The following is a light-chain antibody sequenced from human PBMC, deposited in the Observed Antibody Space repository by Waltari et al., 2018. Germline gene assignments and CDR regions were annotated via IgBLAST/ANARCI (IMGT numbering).Light chain of an antibody. CDR1: QSVFYSSNNKNY. J-gene: IGKJ2*01. CDR2: WAS. CDR3: QQYHSPPYT. V-gene: IGKV4-1*01. Sequence: DIVMTQSPDSLAVSLGERATINCKSSQSVFYSSNNKNYLAWYQHKPGQPPKLLIHWASTREACVPDLCSGSGSGTDFTRTISILQAEVVAVYYCQQYHSPPYTFGQGTRLEIK.